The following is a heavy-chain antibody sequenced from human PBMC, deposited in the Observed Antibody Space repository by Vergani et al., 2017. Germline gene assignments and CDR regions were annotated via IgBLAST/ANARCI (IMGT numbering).Heavy chain of an antibody. CDR1: GFTFSSYA. CDR2: ISGSGGST. J-gene: IGHJ6*02. D-gene: IGHD3-3*01. CDR3: ATPGGYYTPSDYYYGMDV. V-gene: IGHV3-23*01. Sequence: EVQLLESGGGLVQPGGSLRLSCAASGFTFSSYAMSWVRQAPGKGLEWVSAISGSGGSTYYADSVKGRFTISRDNSKNTLYLQMNSLRAEDTAVYYCATPGGYYTPSDYYYGMDVWGQGTTVTVSS.